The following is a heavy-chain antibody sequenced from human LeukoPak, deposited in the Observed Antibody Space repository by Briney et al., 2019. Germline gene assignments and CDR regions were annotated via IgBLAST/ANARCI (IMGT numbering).Heavy chain of an antibody. CDR3: AKDLWTVRDWYGCFDY. CDR2: IYYSGCT. Sequence: SQTLSLTCTVSGGSISSGGYYWSWIRQHPGKGLEWIGYIYYSGCTYYNPSLKSRVTISVDTSKNQFSLKLSSVTAADTAVYYCAKDLWTVRDWYGCFDYWGQGTLVTVSS. CDR1: GGSISSGGYY. D-gene: IGHD6-19*01. V-gene: IGHV4-31*03. J-gene: IGHJ4*02.